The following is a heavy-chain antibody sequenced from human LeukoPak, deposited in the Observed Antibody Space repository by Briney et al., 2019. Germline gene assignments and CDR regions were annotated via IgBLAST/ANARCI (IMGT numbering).Heavy chain of an antibody. D-gene: IGHD3-10*01. CDR2: IFYTVST. CDR1: GGSIGSYF. V-gene: IGHV4-59*01. Sequence: SETLSLTCTLSGGSIGSYFWSWIRQPPGKGLEWIGYIFYTVSTNYSPSLKSRVTMSLDTSKNQFSLNLTSVTAADTAVYFCARIRSSLTVDYWGQGTLVSVSS. J-gene: IGHJ4*02. CDR3: ARIRSSLTVDY.